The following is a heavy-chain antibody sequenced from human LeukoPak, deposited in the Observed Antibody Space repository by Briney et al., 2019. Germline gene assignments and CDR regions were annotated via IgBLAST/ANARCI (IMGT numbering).Heavy chain of an antibody. D-gene: IGHD2-15*01. J-gene: IGHJ6*03. V-gene: IGHV4-4*09. Sequence: SKTLSLTCTVSGDSINDHYWSWIRQPPGEGLEWIAYIYSSVSTNYNPSLKSRVTISIDTSKSQFSLKLTSVTAADAGVYYCARQRCSGGSCYRADQLYYMDVWGKGTTVTVSS. CDR1: GDSINDHY. CDR3: ARQRCSGGSCYRADQLYYMDV. CDR2: IYSSVST.